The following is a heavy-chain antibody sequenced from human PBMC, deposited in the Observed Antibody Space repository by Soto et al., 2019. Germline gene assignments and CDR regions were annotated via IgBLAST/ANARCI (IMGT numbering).Heavy chain of an antibody. V-gene: IGHV3-9*01. Sequence: ALRLSYAVSGFRFDSYAMHWVRQAPGKGLEWVSGISWNSGIIGYADSVKGRFTISRDNAENSLYLHMNILRVEDTALFFCAKDNYSDSNGSHFYYWGQGT. D-gene: IGHD3-22*01. CDR3: AKDNYSDSNGSHFYY. CDR2: ISWNSGII. J-gene: IGHJ4*02. CDR1: GFRFDSYA.